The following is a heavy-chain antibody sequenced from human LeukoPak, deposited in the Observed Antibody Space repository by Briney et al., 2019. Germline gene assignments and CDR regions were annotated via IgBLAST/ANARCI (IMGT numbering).Heavy chain of an antibody. CDR2: IMPIFDIA. D-gene: IGHD6-13*01. CDR1: GGTFSSYA. CDR3: ARGYSSSWYLGFDY. Sequence: ASVKVSCKASGGTFSSYAISWVRQAPGQGLEWMGGIMPIFDIANYAQKFQGRVTITADESTSTAYMELSSLRSEDTAVYYCARGYSSSWYLGFDYWGQGTLVTVSS. V-gene: IGHV1-69*01. J-gene: IGHJ4*02.